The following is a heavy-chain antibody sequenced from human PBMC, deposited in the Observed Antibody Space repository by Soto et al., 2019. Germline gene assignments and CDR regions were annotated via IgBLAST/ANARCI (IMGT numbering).Heavy chain of an antibody. CDR1: GFTFSSYG. CDR3: AREGGNLNWFDP. Sequence: GGSLRLSCAASGFTFSSYGMHWVRQAPGKGLEWVAVIWCDGSNIYYADSVKGRFTISRDNAKNSLYLQMNSLRDEDTAVYYCAREGGNLNWFDPWGQGTLVTVSS. CDR2: IWCDGSNI. V-gene: IGHV3-33*01. J-gene: IGHJ5*02. D-gene: IGHD1-26*01.